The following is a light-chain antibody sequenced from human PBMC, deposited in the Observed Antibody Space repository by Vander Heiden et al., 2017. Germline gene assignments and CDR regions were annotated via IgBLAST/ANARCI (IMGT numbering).Light chain of an antibody. Sequence: IQMTQSPSTLSAFVGDRVTITCRASQNIRSWLAWYQQKPERAPMLLMYNTFILQSGVPSRFSGSGSETVFTLTISSLQTDDFATYYCQQYDSYYRTFGQGTKVEI. CDR3: QQYDSYYRT. CDR1: QNIRSW. J-gene: IGKJ1*01. CDR2: NTF. V-gene: IGKV1-5*03.